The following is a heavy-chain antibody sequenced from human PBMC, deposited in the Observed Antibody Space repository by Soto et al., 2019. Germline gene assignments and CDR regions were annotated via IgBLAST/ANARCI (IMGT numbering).Heavy chain of an antibody. J-gene: IGHJ3*02. Sequence: QVQLVESGGGVVQPGGSLRLSCVASGFTFSTYGMYWVRQAPGKGLEGVAVLSYDGSDKYYADSVKGRSTISRDNSKNTLYLQMNSLRAEDTAVYYCAKDQSHAFDIWGQGTMVTVSS. CDR3: AKDQSHAFDI. CDR1: GFTFSTYG. CDR2: LSYDGSDK. V-gene: IGHV3-30*18.